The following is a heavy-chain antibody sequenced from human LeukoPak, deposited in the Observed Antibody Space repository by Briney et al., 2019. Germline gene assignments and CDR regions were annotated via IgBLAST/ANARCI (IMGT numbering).Heavy chain of an antibody. Sequence: PSETLSLTCTVSGGSISSGGYYWSWIRQPPGKGLEWIGYIYHSGSTYYNPSLKSRVTISVDTSKNQFSLKLSSVTAADTAVYYCARATNSYGYTTFGYWGQGTLVTVSS. CDR3: ARATNSYGYTTFGY. D-gene: IGHD5-18*01. CDR1: GGSISSGGYY. J-gene: IGHJ4*01. V-gene: IGHV4-61*08. CDR2: IYHSGST.